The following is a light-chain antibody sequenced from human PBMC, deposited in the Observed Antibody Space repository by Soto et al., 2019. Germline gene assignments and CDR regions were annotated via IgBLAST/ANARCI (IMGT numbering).Light chain of an antibody. V-gene: IGKV1-39*01. CDR1: QSISNY. CDR2: AAS. Sequence: DIQMTQSPSSLSVSVGDRVTITCRASQSISNYLNWYQQKPGKAPKLLIYAASGLQSGAPSRFSGSGSGTDFTLSISSLQPEDFATYYCQQSYRTPLTFGGGTKVEIK. CDR3: QQSYRTPLT. J-gene: IGKJ4*01.